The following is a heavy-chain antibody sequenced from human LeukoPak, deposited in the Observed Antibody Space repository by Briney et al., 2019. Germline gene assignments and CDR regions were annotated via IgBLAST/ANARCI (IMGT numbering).Heavy chain of an antibody. CDR3: ARGRGSYPNYFDF. Sequence: GGSLRLSCAASGFTFSSYTMNWVRQAPGKGLEWVSSISSSSSYIYYADSVEGRFTISRDNAKNSLYLQMNSLRAEDTAVYYCARGRGSYPNYFDFWGQGTLVTVSS. CDR2: ISSSSSYI. D-gene: IGHD3-16*01. V-gene: IGHV3-21*01. CDR1: GFTFSSYT. J-gene: IGHJ4*02.